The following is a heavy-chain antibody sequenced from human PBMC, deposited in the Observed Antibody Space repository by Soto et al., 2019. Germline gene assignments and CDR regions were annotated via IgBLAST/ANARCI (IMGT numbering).Heavy chain of an antibody. V-gene: IGHV3-23*01. CDR1: GFTFSSYA. CDR3: AKRRGAGGHFDY. D-gene: IGHD2-15*01. Sequence: GGALRLSSAASGFTFSSYAMGWVRRGPGKGLDWVAVVSIGGSTHYADCVRGRFTISRDNSKNTLSLQMNSLTAEDTAVYCCAKRRGAGGHFDYWGQGGLVAVSS. J-gene: IGHJ4*02. CDR2: VSIGGST.